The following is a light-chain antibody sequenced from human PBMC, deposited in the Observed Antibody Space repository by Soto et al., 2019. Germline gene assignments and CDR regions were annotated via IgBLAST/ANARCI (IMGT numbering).Light chain of an antibody. CDR3: SSYTSSSTPHHV. CDR1: SSDVGAYNY. J-gene: IGLJ1*01. Sequence: QSALTQPASVSGSPGQSITISCTGTSSDVGAYNYVSWYQQHPGKVPKLMIYDVSDRPSGVSNRFSGSKSGNTASLTISGLQAEDEADYYCSSYTSSSTPHHVFGTGTKLTVL. CDR2: DVS. V-gene: IGLV2-14*03.